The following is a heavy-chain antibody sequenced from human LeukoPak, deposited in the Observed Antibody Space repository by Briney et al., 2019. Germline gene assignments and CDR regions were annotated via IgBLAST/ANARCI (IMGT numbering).Heavy chain of an antibody. CDR2: IYHSGST. CDR1: GGSISSSNW. Sequence: SGTLSLTCAVSGGSISSSNWWSWVRQPPGKGLEWIGEIYHSGSTNYNPSLKSRVTISVDKSKNQFSLKLSSVTAVDTAVYYCARGIPYSSSWYYALGSFDPWGQGTLVTVSS. V-gene: IGHV4-4*02. D-gene: IGHD6-13*01. J-gene: IGHJ5*02. CDR3: ARGIPYSSSWYYALGSFDP.